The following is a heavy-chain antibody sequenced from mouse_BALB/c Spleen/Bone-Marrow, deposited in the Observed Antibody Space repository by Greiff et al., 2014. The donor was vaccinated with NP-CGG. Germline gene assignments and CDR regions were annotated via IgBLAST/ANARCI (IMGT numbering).Heavy chain of an antibody. J-gene: IGHJ2*01. Sequence: EVMLVESGGGLVQPGGSRKLSCAASGFTFSSSGMHWVRQAPEKGLEWVAYISSGSNSIFYADTVKGRFTISRDNPKNTLFLQMTSLRSEDTAMYYCTRGGNWDDFDYWGQGTTLIVSS. CDR1: GFTFSSSG. V-gene: IGHV5-17*02. CDR3: TRGGNWDDFDY. CDR2: ISSGSNSI. D-gene: IGHD4-1*01.